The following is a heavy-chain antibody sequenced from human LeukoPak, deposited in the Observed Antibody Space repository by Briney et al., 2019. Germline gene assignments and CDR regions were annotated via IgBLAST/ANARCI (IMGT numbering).Heavy chain of an antibody. CDR1: GFTFSSYA. D-gene: IGHD6-13*01. V-gene: IGHV3-30-3*01. CDR2: ISYDGSNK. Sequence: GRSLRLSCAASGFTFSSYAMHWVRQAPGKGLEWVAVISYDGSNKYYADSVKGRFTISRDNSKNTLYLQMNSLRAEDTAVYYCARLTAIAAAVYYFDYWGQGTLVTVSS. CDR3: ARLTAIAAAVYYFDY. J-gene: IGHJ4*02.